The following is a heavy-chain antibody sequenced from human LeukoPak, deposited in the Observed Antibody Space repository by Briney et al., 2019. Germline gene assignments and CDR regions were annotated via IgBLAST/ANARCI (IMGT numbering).Heavy chain of an antibody. J-gene: IGHJ6*03. Sequence: SETLSLTCTVSGYSISSGYYWGWIRQPPGKGLEWIGYIYYSGSTNYNPSLKSRVTISVDTSKNQFSLKLSSVTAADTAVYYCARGGITMVRGVRYYYMDVWGKGTTVTVSS. V-gene: IGHV4-38-2*02. CDR3: ARGGITMVRGVRYYYMDV. CDR1: GYSISSGYY. D-gene: IGHD3-10*01. CDR2: IYYSGST.